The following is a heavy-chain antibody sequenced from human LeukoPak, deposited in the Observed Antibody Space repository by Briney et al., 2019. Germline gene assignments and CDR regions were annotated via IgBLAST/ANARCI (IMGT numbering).Heavy chain of an antibody. Sequence: SVKVSCKASGGTFSSYAISGVRQAPGQGLEWMGGIIPIFGTANYAQKFQGRVTITADESTSTAYMELSSLRSEDTAVYYCAETGYSYGYYFDYWGQGTLVTVSS. J-gene: IGHJ4*02. V-gene: IGHV1-69*13. D-gene: IGHD5-18*01. CDR3: AETGYSYGYYFDY. CDR2: IIPIFGTA. CDR1: GGTFSSYA.